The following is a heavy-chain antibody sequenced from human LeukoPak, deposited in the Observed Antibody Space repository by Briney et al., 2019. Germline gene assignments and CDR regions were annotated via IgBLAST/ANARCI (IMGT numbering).Heavy chain of an antibody. CDR1: GYTFTSYY. J-gene: IGHJ4*02. D-gene: IGHD6-13*01. Sequence: ASVKVSCKASGYTFTSYYIHWVRQAPGQGLEWMGWINPNRGDSNYAQKFQGRVTMTRDTSISTAYMELSRLRSDDTAVYYCARERRIAAAGFEYWGQGTLVTVSS. CDR2: INPNRGDS. V-gene: IGHV1-2*02. CDR3: ARERRIAAAGFEY.